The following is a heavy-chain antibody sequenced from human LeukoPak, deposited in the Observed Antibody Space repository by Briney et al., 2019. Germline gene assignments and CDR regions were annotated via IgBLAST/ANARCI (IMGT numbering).Heavy chain of an antibody. V-gene: IGHV3-23*01. D-gene: IGHD2-15*01. J-gene: IGHJ4*02. CDR2: INYSGSNA. CDR3: ARAGYCSGGSCYGSDY. Sequence: GGSLRLSCAASGFTFSISAMTWVRQAPGKGLEWVALINYSGSNAYYADSVRGRFTISRDSSKSMLYLQMDSLRAEDTAVYYCARAGYCSGGSCYGSDYWGQGTLVSVSS. CDR1: GFTFSISA.